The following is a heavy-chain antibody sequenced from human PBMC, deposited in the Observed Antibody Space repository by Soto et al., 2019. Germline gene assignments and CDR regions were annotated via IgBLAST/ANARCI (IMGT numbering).Heavy chain of an antibody. CDR3: MSDFGLYFRSGYMDG. CDR2: INEDSTYI. CDR1: GFTFSAFS. J-gene: IGHJ6*03. D-gene: IGHD3-3*01. V-gene: IGHV3-21*02. Sequence: EVRLVESGGGLVKPGGSLRLSCAASGFTFSAFSMNWVRQAPGKGLEWLSSINEDSTYIYYGDSSRGRSTISRENAKGSLLQQISILVAEATGLYYVMSDFGLYFRSGYMDGWGDGATVIVS.